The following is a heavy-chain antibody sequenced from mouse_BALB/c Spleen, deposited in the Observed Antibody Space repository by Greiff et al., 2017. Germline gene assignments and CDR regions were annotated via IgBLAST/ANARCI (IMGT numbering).Heavy chain of an antibody. J-gene: IGHJ4*01. CDR1: GFTFSSYT. CDR3: ARRGYDEDYAMDY. V-gene: IGHV5-12-2*01. Sequence: EVHLVESGGGLVQPGGSLKLSCAASGFTFSSYTMSWVRQTPEKRLEWVAYISNGGGSTYYPDTVKGRFTISRDNAKNTLYLQMSSLKSEDTAMYYCARRGYDEDYAMDYWGQGTSVTVSS. D-gene: IGHD2-2*01. CDR2: ISNGGGST.